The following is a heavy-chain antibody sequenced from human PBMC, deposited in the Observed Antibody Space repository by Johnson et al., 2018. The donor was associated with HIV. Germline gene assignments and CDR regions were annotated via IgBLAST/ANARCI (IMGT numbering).Heavy chain of an antibody. Sequence: MLLVESGGGLVQPGGSLRLSCAASGFISSNFWLTWVRHAPRTGPEWVANIPLDGSETDYVASVKGRFTISRDKAKNSLYLQMNSLRAEDTAVYYCARVAPAHDAFDIWGQGTMVTVSS. CDR2: IPLDGSET. J-gene: IGHJ3*02. V-gene: IGHV3-7*04. D-gene: IGHD2-2*01. CDR3: ARVAPAHDAFDI. CDR1: GFISSNFW.